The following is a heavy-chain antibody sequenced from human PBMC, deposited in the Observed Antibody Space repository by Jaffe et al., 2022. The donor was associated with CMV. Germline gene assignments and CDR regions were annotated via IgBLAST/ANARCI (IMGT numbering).Heavy chain of an antibody. CDR3: AKERTLDGGNYFDL. V-gene: IGHV3-23*01. J-gene: IGHJ2*01. CDR1: GFNFNNYA. D-gene: IGHD4-17*01. Sequence: EEQLLESGGGLGQPGESLRLSCVASGFNFNNYAMAWVRQAPGKGLQWVAGISGSGGNSYYADSVRGRITISRHNPKNTVSLHINSLGAEDTALYFCAKERTLDGGNYFDLWGRGTLVTVSS. CDR2: ISGSGGNS.